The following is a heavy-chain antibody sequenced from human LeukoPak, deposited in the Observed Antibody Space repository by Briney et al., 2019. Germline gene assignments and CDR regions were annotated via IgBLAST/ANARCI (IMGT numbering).Heavy chain of an antibody. D-gene: IGHD3-10*02. CDR3: AELGITMIGGV. CDR1: GFTFSSYG. J-gene: IGHJ6*04. V-gene: IGHV3-48*04. CDR2: IRNSGPTI. Sequence: PGGSLRLSCAASGFTFSSYGMTWVRQAPGKGLEWISYIRNSGPTIYYADSVKGRFTISRDNAKNSLYLQMNSLRAEDTAVYYCAELGITMIGGVWGKGTTVTISS.